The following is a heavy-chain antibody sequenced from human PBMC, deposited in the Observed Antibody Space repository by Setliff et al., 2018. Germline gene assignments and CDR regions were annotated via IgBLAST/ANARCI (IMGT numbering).Heavy chain of an antibody. D-gene: IGHD6-13*01. CDR2: INTGGGSS. Sequence: ASVKVSCKASGYSLVTRYMHWVRQAPGQGLEWMGLINTGGGSSSYSPKFQGRVTMTRDTSTSTVYMEVNILGSEDTAVYFCARAGLASAGRKGIFDYWGQGTLVTVSS. CDR3: ARAGLASAGRKGIFDY. V-gene: IGHV1-46*01. J-gene: IGHJ4*02. CDR1: GYSLVTRY.